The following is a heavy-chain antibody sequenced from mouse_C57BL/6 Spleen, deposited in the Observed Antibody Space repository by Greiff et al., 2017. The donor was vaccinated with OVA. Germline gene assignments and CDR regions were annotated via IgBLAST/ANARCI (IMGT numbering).Heavy chain of an antibody. CDR1: GFTFSDYG. CDR3: ARTVVAHWYFDV. Sequence: VQLKQSGGGLVKPGGSLKLSCAASGFTFSDYGMHWVRQAPEKGLEWVAYISSGSSTIYYADTVKGRFTISRDNAKNTLFLQMTSLRSEDTAMYYCARTVVAHWYFDVWGTGTTVTVSS. D-gene: IGHD1-1*01. CDR2: ISSGSSTI. V-gene: IGHV5-17*01. J-gene: IGHJ1*03.